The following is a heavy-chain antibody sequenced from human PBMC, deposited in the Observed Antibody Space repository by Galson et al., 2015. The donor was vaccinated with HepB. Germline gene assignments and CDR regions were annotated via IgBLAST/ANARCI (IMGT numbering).Heavy chain of an antibody. V-gene: IGHV3-21*01. CDR2: LKSSRSYI. CDR1: GFTFSTYN. Sequence: SLRLSCAASGFTFSTYNMNWVRQAPGKGLEWVSSISGSEWVSSLKSSRSYIYYAESFTGRFTISRDNAKNSLYLQLNSLRAEDTAVYYCVRAAGAPHQGLKTPFDIWGQGTMVTVSS. D-gene: IGHD4/OR15-4a*01. J-gene: IGHJ3*02. CDR3: VRAAGAPHQGLKTPFDI.